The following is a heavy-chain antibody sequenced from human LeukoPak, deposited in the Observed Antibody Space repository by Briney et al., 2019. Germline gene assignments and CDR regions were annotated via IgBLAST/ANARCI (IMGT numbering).Heavy chain of an antibody. CDR3: ARAGPSRYCPNGVCYFNGMDV. CDR1: GYTFTSYD. Sequence: ASVKVSCKASGYTFTSYDINWVRQATGQGLEWMGWMNPNSGNTGYAQKFQGRVTMTRNTSISTAYMELSSLRSEDTAVYYCARAGPSRYCPNGVCYFNGMDVWAKGPRSPSP. V-gene: IGHV1-8*01. D-gene: IGHD2-8*01. CDR2: MNPNSGNT. J-gene: IGHJ6*02.